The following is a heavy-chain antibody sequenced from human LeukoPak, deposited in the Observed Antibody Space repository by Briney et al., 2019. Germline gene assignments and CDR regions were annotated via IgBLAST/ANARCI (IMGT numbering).Heavy chain of an antibody. CDR2: IGGTGANI. D-gene: IGHD2-21*01. V-gene: IGHV3-23*01. CDR3: VRDNYSYRLDV. CDR1: GFTFTHYG. Sequence: GGSLRLSCAASGFTFTHYGMNWVRQAPGKGLEWVSAIGGTGANIFYRDSVKGRFTISRDNSKNTLYLHMNSLRAEDTAIYFCVRDNYSYRLDVWGQGTLVTVSS. J-gene: IGHJ4*02.